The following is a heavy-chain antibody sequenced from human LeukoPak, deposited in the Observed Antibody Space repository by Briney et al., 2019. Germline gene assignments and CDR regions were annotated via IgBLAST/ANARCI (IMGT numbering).Heavy chain of an antibody. J-gene: IGHJ4*02. CDR3: AKRGVVIRVILVGFHKEANYFDS. D-gene: IGHD3-22*01. Sequence: GGSLRLSCAVSGITLSNYGVSWVRPARGKGLEWVEGLSGSGGRTNYADSVKGRFPVSSDNPKTTLYLQMNSLRAEDTAVYFCAKRGVVIRVILVGFHKEANYFDSWGQGALVTVSS. V-gene: IGHV3-23*01. CDR2: LSGSGGRT. CDR1: GITLSNYG.